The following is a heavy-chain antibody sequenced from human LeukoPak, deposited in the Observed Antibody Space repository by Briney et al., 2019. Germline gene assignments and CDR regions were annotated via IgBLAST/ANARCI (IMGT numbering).Heavy chain of an antibody. CDR3: ARHSYYYDSSGYHYYFDY. Sequence: SETLSLTWTVSGGSISSSSYYWGWIRQPPGKGLEWIGSIYYSGSTYYNPSLKSRVTISVDTSKNQFSLKLSSVTAADTAVYYCARHSYYYDSSGYHYYFDYWGQGTLVTVSS. D-gene: IGHD3-22*01. CDR2: IYYSGST. J-gene: IGHJ4*02. V-gene: IGHV4-39*01. CDR1: GGSISSSSYY.